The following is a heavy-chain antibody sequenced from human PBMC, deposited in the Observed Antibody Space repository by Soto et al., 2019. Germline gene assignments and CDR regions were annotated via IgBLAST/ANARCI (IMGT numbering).Heavy chain of an antibody. J-gene: IGHJ5*02. CDR1: GFTFSSYA. Sequence: GGSLRLSCAASGFTFSSYAMSWVRQAPGKGLEWVSAISGSGGSTYYADPVKGRITISRDNSKNTLYLQMNSLRAEDTDVYYCAKDGVGHWFDPWGQGTLVTVSS. CDR2: ISGSGGST. D-gene: IGHD1-26*01. CDR3: AKDGVGHWFDP. V-gene: IGHV3-23*01.